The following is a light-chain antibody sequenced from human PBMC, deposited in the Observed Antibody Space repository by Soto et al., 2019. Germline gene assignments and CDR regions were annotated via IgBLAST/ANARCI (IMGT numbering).Light chain of an antibody. V-gene: IGKV3-11*01. J-gene: IGKJ5*01. Sequence: EIVLTQSTATLSLSPGERATLSCRASQSVRSYLAWYQQKPGQAPRLLIYDASNRATGIPARFSGSGSGTDFSLTISRLEAEDFAVYYCQQRSNWPIAFGQGTRLEIK. CDR3: QQRSNWPIA. CDR2: DAS. CDR1: QSVRSY.